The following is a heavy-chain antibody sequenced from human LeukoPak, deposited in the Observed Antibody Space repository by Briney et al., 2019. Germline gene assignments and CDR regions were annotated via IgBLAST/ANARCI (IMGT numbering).Heavy chain of an antibody. CDR2: ISYDGSNK. V-gene: IGHV3-30*18. CDR3: AKGASRAAWIQLWLTEG. D-gene: IGHD5-18*01. Sequence: PGRSLRLSCAASGFTFTSSYMPWVRQAPGKGLEWVAVISYDGSNKYYADSVKGRFTISRDNSKRTLYLQMDGLRAEDTAVYYCAKGASRAAWIQLWLTEGGGQGTLVIVSS. J-gene: IGHJ4*02. CDR1: GFTFTSSY.